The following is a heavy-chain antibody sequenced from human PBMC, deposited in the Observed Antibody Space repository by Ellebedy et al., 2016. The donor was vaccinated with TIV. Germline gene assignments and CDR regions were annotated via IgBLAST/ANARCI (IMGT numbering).Heavy chain of an antibody. CDR2: INHSGST. D-gene: IGHD5-12*01. V-gene: IGHV4-34*01. Sequence: SETLSLXCTVSGGSISSYYWSWIRQPPGKGLEWIGEINHSGSTNYNPSLKSRVTISVDTSKNQFSLKLSSVTAADTAVYYCARGQGRRKATDFWGQGTLVTVSS. J-gene: IGHJ4*02. CDR3: ARGQGRRKATDF. CDR1: GGSISSYY.